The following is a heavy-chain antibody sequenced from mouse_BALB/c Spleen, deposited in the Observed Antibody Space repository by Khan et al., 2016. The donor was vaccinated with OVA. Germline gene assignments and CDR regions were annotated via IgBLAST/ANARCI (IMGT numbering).Heavy chain of an antibody. D-gene: IGHD1-1*01. J-gene: IGHJ2*01. CDR1: GYSITSDYA. CDR2: ISYSGRT. Sequence: EVQLQESGPGLVKPSQSLSLTCTVTGYSITSDYAWNWIRQFPGNKLEWMGYISYSGRTSYNPSLKSRISITRDTSKTQFFLQLNSVTPEDAATYYCARSETITTVVATDFDYWGQGTTLTVSS. CDR3: ARSETITTVVATDFDY. V-gene: IGHV3-2*02.